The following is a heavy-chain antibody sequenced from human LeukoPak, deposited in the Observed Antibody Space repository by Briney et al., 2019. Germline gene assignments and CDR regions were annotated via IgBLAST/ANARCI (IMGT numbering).Heavy chain of an antibody. Sequence: GESLKISCKGSGYSFTSYWIGWVRQMPGKGLEWMGIIYPGDSDTRYSPSFQGQVTISADKSISTAYLQWSSLKASDTAMYYCARHGGLNWNDQGYFDYWGQGTLVTVSS. V-gene: IGHV5-51*01. CDR3: ARHGGLNWNDQGYFDY. D-gene: IGHD1-1*01. CDR2: IYPGDSDT. J-gene: IGHJ4*02. CDR1: GYSFTSYW.